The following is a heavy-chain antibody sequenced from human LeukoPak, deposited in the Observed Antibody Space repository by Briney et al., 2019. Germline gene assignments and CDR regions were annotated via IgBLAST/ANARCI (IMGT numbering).Heavy chain of an antibody. V-gene: IGHV4-59*08. CDR3: GRVPGRAPDY. CDR1: GGSIGRYY. J-gene: IGHJ4*02. CDR2: IYYSGNT. Sequence: SETLSLTCIVSGGSIGRYYWSWIRQPPGKGLEWIGYIYYSGNTNYNPSLKSRVTISVDTSKSQFSLKLTSVTAADTALYYCGRVPGRAPDYWGQGTLVTVSS. D-gene: IGHD3-10*01.